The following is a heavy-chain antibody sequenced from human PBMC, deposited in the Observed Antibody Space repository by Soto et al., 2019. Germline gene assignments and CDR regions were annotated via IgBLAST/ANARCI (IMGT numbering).Heavy chain of an antibody. D-gene: IGHD3-9*01. V-gene: IGHV4-30-4*01. CDR3: ARDLIDILTGENWFDP. Sequence: PSETLSLTCTVSGGSISSGDYYWSWIRQPPGKGLEWIGYIYYSGSTYYNPSLKSRVTISVDTSKNQFSLKLSSVTAADTAVCYCARDLIDILTGENWFDPWGQGTLVTVSS. CDR1: GGSISSGDYY. J-gene: IGHJ5*02. CDR2: IYYSGST.